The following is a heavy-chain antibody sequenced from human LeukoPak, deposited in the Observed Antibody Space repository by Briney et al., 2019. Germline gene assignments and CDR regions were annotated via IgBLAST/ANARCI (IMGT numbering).Heavy chain of an antibody. V-gene: IGHV3-53*01. D-gene: IGHD3-10*01. Sequence: GGSLRLSCAASGFTVSSNYMSWVRQAPGKGLEWVSVIYSGGSTYYADSVKGRFTISRDNSKNTLYLQMNSLRAEDTAVYYCAREGANYYGSGSYYSGFGWFDPWGQGTLVTVSS. J-gene: IGHJ5*02. CDR3: AREGANYYGSGSYYSGFGWFDP. CDR2: IYSGGST. CDR1: GFTVSSNY.